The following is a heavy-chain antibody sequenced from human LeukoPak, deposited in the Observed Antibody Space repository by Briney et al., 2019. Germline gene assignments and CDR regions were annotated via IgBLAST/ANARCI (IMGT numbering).Heavy chain of an antibody. V-gene: IGHV4-39*01. D-gene: IGHD1-1*01. CDR1: GVSLSRSSSY. Sequence: SETLSLTCTVSGVSLSRSSSYWGWIRQPPGKGLEWIGSIYYSVSTHYNPSLNGRVTISVDTSKNQFSLKVNSVTAADTAVYYCARLPNLNDGFDPWGQGTLVTVSS. CDR2: IYYSVST. CDR3: ARLPNLNDGFDP. J-gene: IGHJ5*02.